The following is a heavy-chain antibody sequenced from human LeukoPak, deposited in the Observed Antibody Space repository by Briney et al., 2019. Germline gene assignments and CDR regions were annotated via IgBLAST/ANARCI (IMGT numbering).Heavy chain of an antibody. CDR3: ARDGGSYSLFWGD. CDR1: GGSISSSSYY. CDR2: IYYSGST. J-gene: IGHJ4*02. Sequence: SETLSLTCTVSGGSISSSSYYWGWIRQPPGKGLEWIGSIYYSGSTYYNPSLKSRVTISADTSKNQFSLKLSSVTAADTAVYYCARDGGSYSLFWGDWGQGTLVTVSS. V-gene: IGHV4-39*07. D-gene: IGHD1-26*01.